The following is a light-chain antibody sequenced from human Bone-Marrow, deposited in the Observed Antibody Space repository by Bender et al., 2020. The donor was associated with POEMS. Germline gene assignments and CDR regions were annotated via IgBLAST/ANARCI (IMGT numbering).Light chain of an antibody. V-gene: IGLV1-44*01. CDR3: AVWDDRLNGWV. CDR1: SSNLGAHA. Sequence: QSVLTQPPSASGTPGQRVTISCSGGSSNLGAHAVNWYQHLPGTAPKLLIYSSHRRPSEVPDRFSGSKSGTSASLVISGLQSEDEADYYCAVWDDRLNGWVFGGGTKLTVL. CDR2: SSH. J-gene: IGLJ3*02.